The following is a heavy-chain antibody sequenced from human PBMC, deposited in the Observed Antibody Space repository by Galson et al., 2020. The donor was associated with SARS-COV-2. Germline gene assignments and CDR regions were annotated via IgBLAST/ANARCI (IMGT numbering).Heavy chain of an antibody. CDR1: GYSISSVYY. Sequence: SETMSLTCAVSGYSISSVYYWGWIRQPPGKGPEWIGTIFHSGSTYYNTSLKSRVTMSVDTSTNQFSLRLTSLTAADTAVYYCAREDWEARGRLDYWGRGALVTVSS. D-gene: IGHD3-10*01. V-gene: IGHV4-38-2*01. CDR2: IFHSGST. J-gene: IGHJ4*02. CDR3: AREDWEARGRLDY.